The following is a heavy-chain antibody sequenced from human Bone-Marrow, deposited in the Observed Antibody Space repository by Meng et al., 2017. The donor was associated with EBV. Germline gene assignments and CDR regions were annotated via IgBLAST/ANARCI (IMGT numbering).Heavy chain of an antibody. CDR1: EFTFSTYW. Sequence: VHLGGAGGGLVQPGGSLRLSGAASEFTFSTYWMHWVRQAPGKGLVWVSRINTDGSSTSYADSVKGRFSISRDNAKNSLYLQMNSLRAEDTAVYYCATTDPLRFDYWGQGTLVTVSS. D-gene: IGHD4-11*01. CDR3: ATTDPLRFDY. J-gene: IGHJ4*02. V-gene: IGHV3-74*01. CDR2: INTDGSST.